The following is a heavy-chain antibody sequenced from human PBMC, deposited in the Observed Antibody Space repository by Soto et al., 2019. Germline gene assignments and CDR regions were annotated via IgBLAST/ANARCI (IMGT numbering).Heavy chain of an antibody. Sequence: QVQLVESGGGVVQPGRSLRLSCAASGFTFSNYGMHWVRQAPGKGLEWVAVIWYDGTTKYYGDSVKGRFTISRDNSKNTLYLKINSLGAEDRAFYYCGSVDNYYVWGFWGQGPLVPVPS. D-gene: IGHD3-10*02. CDR3: GSVDNYYVWGF. CDR2: IWYDGTTK. J-gene: IGHJ4*02. CDR1: GFTFSNYG. V-gene: IGHV3-33*01.